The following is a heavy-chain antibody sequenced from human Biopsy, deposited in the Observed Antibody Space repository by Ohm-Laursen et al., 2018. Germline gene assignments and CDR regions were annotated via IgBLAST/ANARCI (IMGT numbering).Heavy chain of an antibody. D-gene: IGHD6-6*01. CDR1: GYSVSSYD. CDR2: ISETSSHI. Sequence: LRLSCTASGYSVSSYDMNWVRQAPGKGPEWISYISETSSHIYDADSVRGRFTVARDIAKNSLYLQLNSLRVEDTAVYYCARDSSRRAREGGMDVWGQGTTVTVSS. CDR3: ARDSSRRAREGGMDV. V-gene: IGHV3-21*01. J-gene: IGHJ6*02.